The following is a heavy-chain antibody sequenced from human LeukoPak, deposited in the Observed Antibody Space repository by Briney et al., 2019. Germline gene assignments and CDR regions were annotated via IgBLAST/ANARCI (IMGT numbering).Heavy chain of an antibody. CDR3: ARGRYYYDSSGNLFDY. CDR2: IYYSGST. Sequence: PSETLSLTCTVSGGSLSSYYWSWIRQPPGKGLEWIGYIYYSGSTNYNPSLKSRVTISVDTSKNQFSLKLSSVTAADTAVYYCARGRYYYDSSGNLFDYWGQGTLVTVSS. J-gene: IGHJ4*02. D-gene: IGHD3-22*01. V-gene: IGHV4-59*01. CDR1: GGSLSSYY.